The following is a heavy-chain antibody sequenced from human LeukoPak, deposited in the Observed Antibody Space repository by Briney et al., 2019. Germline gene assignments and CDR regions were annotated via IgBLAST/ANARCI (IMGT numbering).Heavy chain of an antibody. J-gene: IGHJ4*02. CDR3: ARGDYDFWSGYYTWFDY. V-gene: IGHV4-59*01. Sequence: SETLSLTCTVSGGSISSYYWSWTRQPPGKGLEWIGYIYYSGSTNYNPSLKSRVTISVDTSKNQFSLKLSPVTAADTAVYYCARGDYDFWSGYYTWFDYWGQRTLVTVSS. CDR2: IYYSGST. D-gene: IGHD3-3*01. CDR1: GGSISSYY.